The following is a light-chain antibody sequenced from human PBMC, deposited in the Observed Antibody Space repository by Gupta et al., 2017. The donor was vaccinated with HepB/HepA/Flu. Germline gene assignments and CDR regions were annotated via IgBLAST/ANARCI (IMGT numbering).Light chain of an antibody. CDR3: QSYDSRLSAYV. CDR1: SSNIGTPYG. CDR2: GNT. Sequence: QSVLTQPPSVSGAPGQSVTISCTGSSSNIGTPYGVHWYQQLPGTPPKLLIYGNTNRPSAVPDRFSVSKSGTSASLAITGLQAEDEADYYCQSYDSRLSAYVFGSGTTVAVL. J-gene: IGLJ1*01. V-gene: IGLV1-40*01.